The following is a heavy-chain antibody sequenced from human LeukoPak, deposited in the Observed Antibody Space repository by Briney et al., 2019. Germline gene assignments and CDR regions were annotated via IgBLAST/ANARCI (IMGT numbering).Heavy chain of an antibody. J-gene: IGHJ5*02. CDR1: GYTFTIYY. CDR3: ARDRRLAAAGTESSKNWFDP. Sequence: ASVTVSCKASGYTFTIYYMHWVRQAPGQGLEWMGIIIPSGGSTSYAQKFQGRVTMTRDTSTSTVYMELSSLRSEDTAVYYCARDRRLAAAGTESSKNWFDPWGQGTLVTVSS. CDR2: IIPSGGST. D-gene: IGHD6-13*01. V-gene: IGHV1-46*01.